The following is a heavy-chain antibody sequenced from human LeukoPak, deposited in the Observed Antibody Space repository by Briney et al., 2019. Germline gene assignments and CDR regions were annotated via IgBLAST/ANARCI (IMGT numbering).Heavy chain of an antibody. V-gene: IGHV4-39*01. Sequence: SGILSLTCTVSGGSISSSSYYWGWIRQPPGKGLEWIGNMYYSGSSYYNPSLKSRVTISVDTSKNQFSLKLSSVTAADTAVYYCATDSSGSSDAFDIWGQGTMVTVSS. CDR1: GGSISSSSYY. D-gene: IGHD3-22*01. CDR2: MYYSGSS. J-gene: IGHJ3*02. CDR3: ATDSSGSSDAFDI.